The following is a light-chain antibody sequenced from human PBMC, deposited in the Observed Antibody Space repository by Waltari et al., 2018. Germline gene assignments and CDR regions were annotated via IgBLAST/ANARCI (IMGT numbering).Light chain of an antibody. V-gene: IGLV2-14*01. CDR1: SSDVGGYNY. CDR2: DVN. Sequence: QSALTQPASVSGSPGQSITISCTGTSSDVGGYNYVSWYQQHPGKAPKLMIFDVNKRPSGVSHRFSGSKAGSTASLTISGLQAEDEADFYCNSYTSSSTWVCGGGTKLTVL. J-gene: IGLJ3*02. CDR3: NSYTSSSTWV.